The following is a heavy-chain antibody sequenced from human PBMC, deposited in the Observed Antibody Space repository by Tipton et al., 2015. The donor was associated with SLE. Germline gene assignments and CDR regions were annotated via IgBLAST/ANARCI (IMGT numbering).Heavy chain of an antibody. V-gene: IGHV3-30-3*01. Sequence: SLRLSCAASGFTFSSYAMHWVRQAPGKGLEWVAVISYDGSNKYYADSVKGRFTISRDNSKNTLYLQMNSLRAEDTAVYYCARSGGGSYSTFDIWGQGTMVTVSS. D-gene: IGHD1-26*01. J-gene: IGHJ3*02. CDR3: ARSGGGSYSTFDI. CDR1: GFTFSSYA. CDR2: ISYDGSNK.